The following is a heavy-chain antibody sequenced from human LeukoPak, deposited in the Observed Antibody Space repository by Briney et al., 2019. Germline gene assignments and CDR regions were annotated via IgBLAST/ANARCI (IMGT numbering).Heavy chain of an antibody. CDR3: AKNGWYEGPPKGLSHFDY. V-gene: IGHV3-30*04. D-gene: IGHD2-15*01. CDR2: ISYDGTNK. CDR1: GFTFSSYA. Sequence: GRSLRLSCAASGFTFSSYAMHWVRQAPGKGLEWVTIISYDGTNKYYADSVKGRFTISRDNSKNTLYLQMNSLRAEDTAVYYCAKNGWYEGPPKGLSHFDYWGQGTLVTVSS. J-gene: IGHJ4*02.